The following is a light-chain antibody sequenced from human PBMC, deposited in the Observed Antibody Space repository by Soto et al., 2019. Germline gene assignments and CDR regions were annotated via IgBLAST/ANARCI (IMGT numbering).Light chain of an antibody. CDR1: QHVSSN. Sequence: EIVMTQSPATLSVSPGGSATLSCRASQHVSSNFAWYRQKPGQAPTLLIYRSSTRATGIPARFSGSGSGTEFTLTISILQSEDFAIYYCQQYNNWPYTFGQGTKLEIK. V-gene: IGKV3-15*01. CDR3: QQYNNWPYT. CDR2: RSS. J-gene: IGKJ2*01.